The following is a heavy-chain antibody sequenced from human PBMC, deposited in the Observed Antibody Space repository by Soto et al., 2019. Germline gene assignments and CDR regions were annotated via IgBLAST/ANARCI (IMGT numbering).Heavy chain of an antibody. CDR3: ARDMSGGTYNYYYGMDV. Sequence: PGGSLRLSCAASGFTFSSYAMTWVRQAPGRGLGWVSAISGSGSPTYYADSVKGRFTISRDNSKNTLYLQMNSLRADDTAVYYCARDMSGGTYNYYYGMDVWGQGTTVTVSS. J-gene: IGHJ6*02. CDR1: GFTFSSYA. D-gene: IGHD1-26*01. V-gene: IGHV3-23*01. CDR2: ISGSGSPT.